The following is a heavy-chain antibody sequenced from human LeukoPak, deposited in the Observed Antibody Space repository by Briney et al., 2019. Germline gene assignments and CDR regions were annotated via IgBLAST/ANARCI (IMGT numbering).Heavy chain of an antibody. CDR1: GGSISSYS. J-gene: IGHJ4*02. Sequence: SETLSLTCTVSGGSISSYSWSWIRQPPGKGLEWIGYIYCSGSTNYNPSLKSRVTISVDTSKNQFSLKLGSVTAADTAVYYCARDYAGATTFDSWGQGTLVTVSS. V-gene: IGHV4-59*01. D-gene: IGHD1-26*01. CDR3: ARDYAGATTFDS. CDR2: IYCSGST.